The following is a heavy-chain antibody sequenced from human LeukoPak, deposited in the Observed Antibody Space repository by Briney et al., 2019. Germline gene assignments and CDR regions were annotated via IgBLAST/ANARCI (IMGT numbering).Heavy chain of an antibody. CDR3: ARGRDSSGYRGSYYYYGMDV. D-gene: IGHD3-22*01. CDR2: ISSSSTYI. V-gene: IGHV3-21*01. Sequence: GGSLRLSCAASGFTFSSYTMNWVRQAPGRGLGWVSSISSSSTYIYYADSVKGRFTISRDNAKNSLFLQMNSLRAEDTAVYYCARGRDSSGYRGSYYYYGMDVWGQGTTVTVSS. J-gene: IGHJ6*02. CDR1: GFTFSSYT.